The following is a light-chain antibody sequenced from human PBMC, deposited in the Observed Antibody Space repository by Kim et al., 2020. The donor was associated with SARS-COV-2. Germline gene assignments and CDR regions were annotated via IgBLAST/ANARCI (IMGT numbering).Light chain of an antibody. CDR1: SSQIGSNT. J-gene: IGLJ2*01. CDR3: AAWDDSLNGPV. V-gene: IGLV1-44*01. CDR2: SNN. Sequence: GQGVTISCSGSSSQIGSNTVNWYQQLPGTAPKLLIYSNNQRPSGVPDRFSDSKSGTSASLAISGLQSEDGADYYCAAWDDSLNGPVFGGGTQLTVL.